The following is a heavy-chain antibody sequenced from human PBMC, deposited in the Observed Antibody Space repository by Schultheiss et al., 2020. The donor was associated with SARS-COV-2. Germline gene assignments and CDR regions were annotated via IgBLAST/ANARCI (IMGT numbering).Heavy chain of an antibody. CDR1: GFTVSSNY. CDR2: IYSGGST. J-gene: IGHJ5*02. Sequence: GGSLRLSCVVSGFTVSSNYMSWVRQAPGKGLEWVSVIYSGGSTYYADSVKGRFTISRDNSKNTLYLQMNSLRAEDTAVYYCAREGGRENARAFDPWGQGTLVTVSS. V-gene: IGHV3-53*05. CDR3: AREGGRENARAFDP.